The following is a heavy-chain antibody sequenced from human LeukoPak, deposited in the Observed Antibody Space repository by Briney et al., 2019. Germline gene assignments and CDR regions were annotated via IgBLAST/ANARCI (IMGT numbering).Heavy chain of an antibody. Sequence: GASVKVSCKASGYTYTTYSLAWVRQAPGQSLEWMGWISVNNGGTNYAQSFQDRVTLTRDTSTNTAYLELRSLRSDDTAIIYCATATQPGGYFLHWGQGTLVTVSS. CDR1: GYTYTTYS. CDR2: ISVNNGGT. V-gene: IGHV1-18*01. D-gene: IGHD2-2*01. CDR3: ATATQPGGYFLH. J-gene: IGHJ1*01.